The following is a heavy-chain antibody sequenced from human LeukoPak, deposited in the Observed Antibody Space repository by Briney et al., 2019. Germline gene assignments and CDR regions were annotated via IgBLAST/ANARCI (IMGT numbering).Heavy chain of an antibody. CDR3: ASYTYYYDSSGRRWFDP. V-gene: IGHV1-69*05. J-gene: IGHJ5*02. Sequence: SVKVSCKASGGTFISYAISWVRQAPGQGLEWMGRIIPIFGTANYAQKFQGRVTITTDESTSTAYMELSSLRSEDTAVYYCASYTYYYDSSGRRWFDPWGQGTLVTVSS. CDR2: IIPIFGTA. D-gene: IGHD3-22*01. CDR1: GGTFISYA.